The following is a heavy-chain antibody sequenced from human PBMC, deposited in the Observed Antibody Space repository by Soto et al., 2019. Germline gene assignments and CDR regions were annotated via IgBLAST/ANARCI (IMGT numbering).Heavy chain of an antibody. CDR3: VRACCGGGGCYQGDY. D-gene: IGHD2-15*01. V-gene: IGHV1-46*03. Sequence: QVQLVQSGAEVKKPGASVKVSCKASGYTFTSYYMHWVRQAPGQGLEWMGIINPSGGSTSYAQKFQGRVTMTRDTSTSTVYMELSSLRSEDTAMYYCVRACCGGGGCYQGDYWGQGTLVTVSS. J-gene: IGHJ4*02. CDR1: GYTFTSYY. CDR2: INPSGGST.